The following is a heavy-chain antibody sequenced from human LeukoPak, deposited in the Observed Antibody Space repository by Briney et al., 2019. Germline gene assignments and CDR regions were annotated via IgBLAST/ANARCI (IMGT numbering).Heavy chain of an antibody. CDR1: GFTFSSYP. CDR2: LYATGAYT. V-gene: IGHV3-23*01. D-gene: IGHD2-15*01. J-gene: IGHJ4*02. CDR3: AKLSSEAATDY. Sequence: GVSPRLSCAASGFTFSSYPMIWVRQVPGKGLEWVSTLYATGAYTYYADSVRGRFTISRDNSKNTVWLQMNSLRAEDTAVYSCAKLSSEAATDYWGQGTLVTVSS.